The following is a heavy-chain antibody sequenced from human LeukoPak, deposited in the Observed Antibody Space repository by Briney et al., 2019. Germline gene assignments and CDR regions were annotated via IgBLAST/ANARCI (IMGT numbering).Heavy chain of an antibody. V-gene: IGHV4-39*01. CDR2: IYYSGST. Sequence: RSSETLSLTCTVSGDSISSGFFWGWIRQPPGKGLEWIGSIYYSGSTYYNPSLKSRVTISVDTSKNQFSLKLSSVTAADTAVYYCARHIRPGYSYGLFDYWGQGTLVTVSS. CDR1: GDSISSGFF. CDR3: ARHIRPGYSYGLFDY. J-gene: IGHJ4*02. D-gene: IGHD5-18*01.